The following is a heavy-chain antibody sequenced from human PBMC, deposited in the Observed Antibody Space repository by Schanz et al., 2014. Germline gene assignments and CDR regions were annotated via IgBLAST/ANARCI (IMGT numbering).Heavy chain of an antibody. CDR3: ASGGSNREFYTVMDV. J-gene: IGHJ6*02. Sequence: VQLVESGGDLVQPGGSLRLSCAGSGVDLSGNALHWVRQAPGKGLEWVSSIGILGDTYYGDSVKGRFTISRDSLHMNDVIAGNTVLYYCASGGSNREFYTVMDVWGRGTTVTVS. V-gene: IGHV3-13*01. CDR1: GVDLSGNA. D-gene: IGHD3-10*01. CDR2: IGILGDT.